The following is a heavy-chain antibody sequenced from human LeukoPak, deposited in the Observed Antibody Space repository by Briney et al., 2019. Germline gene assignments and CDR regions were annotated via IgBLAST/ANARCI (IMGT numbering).Heavy chain of an antibody. V-gene: IGHV4-59*08. CDR1: GGSIRSYY. Sequence: PSETLSLTCTVSGGSIRSYYWSWIRQPPGKGLEWIGYIYYSGSTNYNPSLKSRVTISVDTSKNQFSLKLSSVTAADTAVYYCARLVGDSSGYYRYYYYYYGMDVWGQGTTVTVSS. CDR2: IYYSGST. D-gene: IGHD3-22*01. CDR3: ARLVGDSSGYYRYYYYYYGMDV. J-gene: IGHJ6*02.